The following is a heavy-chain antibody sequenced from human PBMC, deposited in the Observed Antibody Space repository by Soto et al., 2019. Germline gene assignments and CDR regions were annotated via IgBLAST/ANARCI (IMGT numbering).Heavy chain of an antibody. CDR1: GGSISSGGYY. CDR3: ARDFLPHYYDSSGDAFDI. CDR2: IYYSGST. D-gene: IGHD3-22*01. J-gene: IGHJ3*02. V-gene: IGHV4-31*03. Sequence: TLSLTCTVSGGSISSGGYYWSWIRQHPGKGLEWIGYIYYSGSTYYNPSLKSRVTISVDTSKNQFSLKLSSVTAADTAVYYCARDFLPHYYDSSGDAFDIWGQGTMVTVSS.